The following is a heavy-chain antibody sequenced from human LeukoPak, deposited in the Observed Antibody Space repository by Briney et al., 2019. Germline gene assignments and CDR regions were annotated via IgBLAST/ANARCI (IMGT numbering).Heavy chain of an antibody. J-gene: IGHJ5*02. V-gene: IGHV3-48*03. Sequence: GGSLRLSCAASGFTFSSYEMNWVRQAPGKGLEWVSYISSSGSTIYYADSVKGRFTIPRDNSKNTLYLQMNSLRAEDTALYYCARGDKQLVFNRNKGGFDPWGQGTLVTVSS. CDR3: ARGDKQLVFNRNKGGFDP. CDR2: ISSSGSTI. CDR1: GFTFSSYE. D-gene: IGHD6-13*01.